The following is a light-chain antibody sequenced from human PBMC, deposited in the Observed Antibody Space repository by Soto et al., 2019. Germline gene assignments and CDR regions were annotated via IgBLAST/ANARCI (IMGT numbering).Light chain of an antibody. CDR3: VLEMGSGLDWV. CDR1: SGSVSTNYY. Sequence: QTVVTQEPSFSVSPGRTVTLTCGLSSGSVSTNYYPSWYQQTPGQAPRTLIYNTNTRSPGVPDRFSGSILGNKAALTITGAQADDESDYYCVLEMGSGLDWVFGGGTKVTVL. J-gene: IGLJ3*02. V-gene: IGLV8-61*01. CDR2: NTN.